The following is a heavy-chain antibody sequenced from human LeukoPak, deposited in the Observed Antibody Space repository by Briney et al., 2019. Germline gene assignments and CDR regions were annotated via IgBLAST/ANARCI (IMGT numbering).Heavy chain of an antibody. CDR3: AKGIYSSGWSYFDY. J-gene: IGHJ4*01. V-gene: IGHV3-23*01. D-gene: IGHD6-19*01. CDR2: LSGSGITT. Sequence: PGGSLRLSCAASGFTFSNSAMSWVRQAPGKGLEWVSTLSGSGITTYYADSVKGRFTISRDNSKNTLYLQMNSLRAEDTAVYYCAKGIYSSGWSYFDYWGHGTLVTVSP. CDR1: GFTFSNSA.